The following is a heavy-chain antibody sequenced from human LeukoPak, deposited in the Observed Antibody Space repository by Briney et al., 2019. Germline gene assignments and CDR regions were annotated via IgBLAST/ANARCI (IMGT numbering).Heavy chain of an antibody. CDR3: AKEGVAAAEVYYFNY. CDR2: ISGSGGST. J-gene: IGHJ4*02. D-gene: IGHD6-13*01. CDR1: GFAVSSNY. Sequence: GGSLRLSCAASGFAVSSNYMSWVRQAPGKGLEWVSAISGSGGSTYYADSVKGRFTISRDNSKNTLYLQMNSLRAEDTAVYYCAKEGVAAAEVYYFNYWGQGTLVTVSS. V-gene: IGHV3-23*01.